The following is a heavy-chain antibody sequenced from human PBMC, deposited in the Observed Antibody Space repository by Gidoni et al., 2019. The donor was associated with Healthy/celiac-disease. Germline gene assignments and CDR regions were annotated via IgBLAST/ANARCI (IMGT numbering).Heavy chain of an antibody. J-gene: IGHJ3*02. CDR2: IIPILGIA. CDR1: GGAFSSYT. V-gene: IGHV1-69*02. CDR3: ARAVIAAAGGAFDI. Sequence: VQLVQSGAEVKKPGSSVKVSGKASGGAFSSYTISWVRQAPAQGLEWMGRIIPILGIANYAQKFQGRVTITADKSTSTAYMELSSLRSEDTAVYYCARAVIAAAGGAFDICGQGTIVTVSS. D-gene: IGHD6-13*01.